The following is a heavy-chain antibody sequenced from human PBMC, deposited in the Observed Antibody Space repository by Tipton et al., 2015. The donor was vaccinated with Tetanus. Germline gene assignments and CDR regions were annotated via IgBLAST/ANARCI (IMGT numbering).Heavy chain of an antibody. V-gene: IGHV4-61*08. D-gene: IGHD4-23*01. Sequence: TLSLTCTVSGGSVTSGDYQWNWIRQPPGKGLEWLAYISYSGSTNSNYSLKSRITISRDTSKNQFSLKLTSVTAADTAVYYCAKVDDYGGDSGFVLENWGQGTLVTVSS. CDR1: GGSVTSGDYQ. CDR3: AKVDDYGGDSGFVLEN. CDR2: ISYSGST. J-gene: IGHJ4*02.